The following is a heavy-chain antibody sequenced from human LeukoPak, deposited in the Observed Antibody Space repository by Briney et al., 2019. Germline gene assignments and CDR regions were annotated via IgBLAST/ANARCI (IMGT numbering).Heavy chain of an antibody. V-gene: IGHV3-33*01. CDR2: IWYDGSNK. CDR1: GFTFSSYG. CDR3: ATLGQGSDY. Sequence: GRSLRLSCAASGFTFSSYGMHWVRQARGKGLEWVAVIWYDGSNKYYADSVKGRFTISRDNSKNTLYPQMNSLRAEDTAVYYCATLGQGSDYWGQGTLVTVSS. J-gene: IGHJ4*02.